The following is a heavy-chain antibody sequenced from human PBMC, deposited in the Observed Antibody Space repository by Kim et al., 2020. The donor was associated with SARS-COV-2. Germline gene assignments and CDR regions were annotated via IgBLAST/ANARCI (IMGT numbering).Heavy chain of an antibody. CDR3: ARSSPNLIWFGELLASYYYYGMDV. V-gene: IGHV4-39*01. Sequence: SETLSLTCTVSGGSISSSSYYWGWIRQPPGKGLEWIGSIYYSGSTYYNPSLKSRVTISVDTSKNQFSLKLSSVTAADTAVYYCARSSPNLIWFGELLASYYYYGMDVWGQGTTVTVSS. CDR2: IYYSGST. D-gene: IGHD3-10*01. J-gene: IGHJ6*02. CDR1: GGSISSSSYY.